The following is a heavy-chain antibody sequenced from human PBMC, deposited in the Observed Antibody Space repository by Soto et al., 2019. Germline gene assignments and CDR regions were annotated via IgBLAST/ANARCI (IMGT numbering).Heavy chain of an antibody. CDR3: ATFFQVQYYMDV. D-gene: IGHD3-3*01. CDR2: FDPEDGET. J-gene: IGHJ6*03. CDR1: GYTLTELS. Sequence: GASVKVSCKASGYTLTELSMHWVRQAPGKGLEWMGGFDPEDGETIYAQKFQGRVTMTEDTSTDTAYMELSSLRSEDTAVYYCATFFQVQYYMDVWGKGTTVTVSS. V-gene: IGHV1-24*01.